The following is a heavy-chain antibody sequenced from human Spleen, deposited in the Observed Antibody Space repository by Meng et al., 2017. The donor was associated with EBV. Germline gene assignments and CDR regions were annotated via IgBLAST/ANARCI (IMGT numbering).Heavy chain of an antibody. J-gene: IGHJ5*01. CDR1: GYTFINNA. V-gene: IGHV1-3*04. D-gene: IGHD2-2*02. Sequence: QVLLWRFGARWKRPVASVKVSCKASGYTFINNAIQWVRQAPGQRLEWMGWLNNAQGNTKYSQKFQDRVTITRDTSASTAYMEMRSLRSEDTAVYYCARVSCSSISCYTLDSWGQGTLVTVSS. CDR3: ARVSCSSISCYTLDS. CDR2: LNNAQGNT.